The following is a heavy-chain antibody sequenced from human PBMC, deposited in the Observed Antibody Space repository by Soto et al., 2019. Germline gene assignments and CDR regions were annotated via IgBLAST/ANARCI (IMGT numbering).Heavy chain of an antibody. CDR3: AKDWRFLEWLPDP. CDR1: GFTFSSYG. CDR2: ISYDGSNK. Sequence: PGGSLRLSCAASGFTFSSYGMHWVRQAPGKGLEWVAVISYDGSNKYYADSVKGRFTISRDNSKNTLYLQMNSLRAEDTAVYYCAKDWRFLEWLPDPWGQGTLVTVSS. V-gene: IGHV3-30*18. D-gene: IGHD3-3*01. J-gene: IGHJ5*02.